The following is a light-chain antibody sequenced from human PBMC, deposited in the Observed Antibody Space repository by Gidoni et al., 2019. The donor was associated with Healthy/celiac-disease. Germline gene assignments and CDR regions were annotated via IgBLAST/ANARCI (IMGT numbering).Light chain of an antibody. CDR1: QSISSY. J-gene: IGKJ4*01. CDR2: AAS. Sequence: DIKMTQSPSSLSASVGDRVTITCRASQSISSYLNWYQQKPGKAPKLLIYAASSLQSGVPSRFSGSGSGTDFTLTISSLQPEDFATYYCQQSYSTPLTFGGRTKVEIK. CDR3: QQSYSTPLT. V-gene: IGKV1-39*01.